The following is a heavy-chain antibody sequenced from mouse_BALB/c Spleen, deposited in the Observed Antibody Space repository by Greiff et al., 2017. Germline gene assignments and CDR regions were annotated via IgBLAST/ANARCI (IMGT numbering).Heavy chain of an antibody. J-gene: IGHJ2*01. Sequence: EVKLVESGGGLVQPGGSRKFSCAASGFTFSSFGMHWVRQAPEKGLEWVAYISSGSSTIYYADTVKGRFTISRDNPKNTLFLQMTSLRSEDTAMYYCQTGFDYWGQGTTLTVSS. CDR1: GFTFSSFG. V-gene: IGHV5-17*02. D-gene: IGHD4-1*01. CDR3: QTGFDY. CDR2: ISSGSSTI.